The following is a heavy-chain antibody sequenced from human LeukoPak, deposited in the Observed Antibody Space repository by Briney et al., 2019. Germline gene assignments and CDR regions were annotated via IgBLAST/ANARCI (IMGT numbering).Heavy chain of an antibody. Sequence: QSGGSLRLSCAASGFTFSQYWMSWVRQAPGKGLEWVSVISGSGGSTYYADSVKGRFTISRDNSKNTLYLQMNSLRAEDTAVYYCAKGEWFGEPWDYWGQGTLVTVSS. D-gene: IGHD3-10*01. CDR3: AKGEWFGEPWDY. CDR2: ISGSGGST. J-gene: IGHJ4*02. V-gene: IGHV3-23*01. CDR1: GFTFSQYW.